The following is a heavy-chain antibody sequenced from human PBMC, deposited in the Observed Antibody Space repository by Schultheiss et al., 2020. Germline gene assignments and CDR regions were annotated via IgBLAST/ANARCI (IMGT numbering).Heavy chain of an antibody. CDR2: ISYDGSNK. V-gene: IGHV3-30*18. Sequence: GGSLRLSCAASGFTFSSYGMHWVRQAPGKGLEWVAVISYDGSNKYYADSVKGRFTISRDNSKNTLYLQMNSLRAEDTAVYYCAKVMIRHYYDSSGQHRDYWGQGTLVTVSS. J-gene: IGHJ4*02. CDR3: AKVMIRHYYDSSGQHRDY. D-gene: IGHD3-22*01. CDR1: GFTFSSYG.